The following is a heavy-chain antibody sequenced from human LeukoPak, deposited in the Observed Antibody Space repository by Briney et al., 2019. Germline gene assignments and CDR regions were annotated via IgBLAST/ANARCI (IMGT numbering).Heavy chain of an antibody. Sequence: SETLSLTCTVSGGSISSSSHYWGWIRQPPGKGLEWIGSIYYTGSTYYNPSLKSRVTISVDTSKNQFSLKLSSVTAADTAVYYCARLGAVAGTGGGIDYWGQGTLVTVSS. D-gene: IGHD6-19*01. CDR2: IYYTGST. CDR3: ARLGAVAGTGGGIDY. CDR1: GGSISSSSHY. V-gene: IGHV4-39*07. J-gene: IGHJ4*02.